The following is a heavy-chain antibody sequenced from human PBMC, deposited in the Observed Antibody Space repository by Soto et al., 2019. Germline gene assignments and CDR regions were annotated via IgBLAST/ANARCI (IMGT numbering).Heavy chain of an antibody. V-gene: IGHV4-30-4*01. CDR2: IYYSGCT. J-gene: IGHJ6*02. Sequence: QVQLQESGPGLVKPSQTLSLTCTVSGGSISSVDYYWSWIRQPPGKGLEWVGYIYYSGCTCYNPSLKSRLTMAVDTSKIQCAQAVSSVTAADTAVYDGAREEKRYDYYGMDVWGQGTTVTVSS. CDR1: GGSISSVDYY. CDR3: AREEKRYDYYGMDV.